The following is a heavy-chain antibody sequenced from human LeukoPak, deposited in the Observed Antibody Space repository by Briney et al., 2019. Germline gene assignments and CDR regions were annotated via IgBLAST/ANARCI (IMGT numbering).Heavy chain of an antibody. D-gene: IGHD6-19*01. Sequence: GGPLRLSCAASGFTFSSYWMSWVRQAPGKGLEWVANIKQDGSEKYYVDSVKGRFTISRDNAKNSLYLQMNSLRAEDTAVYYCARESVAGRAPFDYWGQGTLVTVSS. CDR3: ARESVAGRAPFDY. V-gene: IGHV3-7*01. CDR2: IKQDGSEK. J-gene: IGHJ4*02. CDR1: GFTFSSYW.